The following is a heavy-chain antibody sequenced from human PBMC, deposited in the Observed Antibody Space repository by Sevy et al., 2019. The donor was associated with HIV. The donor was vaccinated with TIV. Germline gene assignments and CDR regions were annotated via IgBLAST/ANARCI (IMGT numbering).Heavy chain of an antibody. CDR2: ISAYNGNT. Sequence: ASGKVSCKASGYSFTSYGISWVRQAPGQGLEWMGWISAYNGNTNYAQKLQGRVTMTTDTSTSTAYMELRSLRSDDTAVYYCARVNYYDSSGYSYFDYWGQGTLVTVSS. CDR1: GYSFTSYG. CDR3: ARVNYYDSSGYSYFDY. D-gene: IGHD3-22*01. J-gene: IGHJ4*02. V-gene: IGHV1-18*01.